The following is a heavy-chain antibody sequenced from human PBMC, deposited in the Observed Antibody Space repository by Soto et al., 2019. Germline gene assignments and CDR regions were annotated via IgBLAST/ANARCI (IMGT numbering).Heavy chain of an antibody. D-gene: IGHD6-13*01. V-gene: IGHV4-4*02. CDR3: ATCIAAAGTYEWFDP. CDR1: AGSTSTNGR. J-gene: IGHJ5*02. CDR2: IYHSGST. Sequence: SHTLCVTRAVSAGSTSTNGRWPSVRQPPAKALEWIGEIYHSGSTNYNPSLKSRVTISVDKSKNQFSLKLSSVTAADTAVYYCATCIAAAGTYEWFDPWGQGTLVTVS.